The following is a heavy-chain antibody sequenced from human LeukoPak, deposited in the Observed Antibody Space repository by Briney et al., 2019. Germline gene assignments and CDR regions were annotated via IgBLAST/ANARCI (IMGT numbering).Heavy chain of an antibody. J-gene: IGHJ4*02. D-gene: IGHD5-12*01. CDR3: ATHMVAPYFDY. CDR2: IIPILGIA. Sequence: ASVEVSCKASGGTFSSYAISWVRQAPGQGLEWMGRIIPILGIANYAQRFQGRVTITADKSTSTAYMELSSLRSEDTAVYYCATHMVAPYFDYWGQGTLVTVSS. CDR1: GGTFSSYA. V-gene: IGHV1-69*04.